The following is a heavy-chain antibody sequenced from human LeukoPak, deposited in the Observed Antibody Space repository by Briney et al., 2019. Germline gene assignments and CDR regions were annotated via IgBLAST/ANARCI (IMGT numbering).Heavy chain of an antibody. Sequence: GGSLRLSCAASGLTFNTYAMNWVRQAPGKGLEWVSTISGRGDSTWFADSVKGRFSISRDNSKNTLYLQMNSLRAEDTAVYYCARDPGYAIYYFDYWGQGNLVTVSS. D-gene: IGHD3-9*01. CDR2: ISGRGDST. V-gene: IGHV3-23*01. CDR3: ARDPGYAIYYFDY. CDR1: GLTFNTYA. J-gene: IGHJ4*02.